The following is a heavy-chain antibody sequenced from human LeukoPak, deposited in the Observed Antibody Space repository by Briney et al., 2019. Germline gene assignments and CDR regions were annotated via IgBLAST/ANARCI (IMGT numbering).Heavy chain of an antibody. CDR2: ISSSSSTI. CDR1: GFTFSSYS. J-gene: IGHJ4*02. CDR3: ARKSRHGDYPLSY. D-gene: IGHD4-17*01. V-gene: IGHV3-48*04. Sequence: GGSLRLSCAASGFTFSSYSMNWVRQAPGKGLEWVSYISSSSSTIYYADSVKGRFTISRDNAKNSLYLQMNSLRAEDTAVYYCARKSRHGDYPLSYWGQGTLVTVSS.